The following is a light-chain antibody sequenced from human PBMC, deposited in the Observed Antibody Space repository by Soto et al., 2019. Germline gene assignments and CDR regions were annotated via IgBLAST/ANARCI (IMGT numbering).Light chain of an antibody. Sequence: QSALTQPASVSGSPGQSITISCTGTSSDVGGYNYVSWYQQYPGKAPKLMIYEVSNRPSGVSNRFSGSKSGNTASLTISGLQAEDEADYYCSSYTSRPYVVFGGGTKLTVL. V-gene: IGLV2-14*01. CDR1: SSDVGGYNY. CDR2: EVS. CDR3: SSYTSRPYVV. J-gene: IGLJ2*01.